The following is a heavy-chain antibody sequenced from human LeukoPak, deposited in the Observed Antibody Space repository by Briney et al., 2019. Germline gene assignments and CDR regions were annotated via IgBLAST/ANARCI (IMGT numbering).Heavy chain of an antibody. CDR2: ISTYNGNT. V-gene: IGHV1-18*01. D-gene: IGHD7-27*01. Sequence: ASVKVSCKASGYNFTSYGISWVRQAPGQGPEWMGWISTYNGNTNYAQKLQGRVTMTRDTSISTAYMELSRLRSDDTAVYYCAIVPPNWAVFDYWGQGTLVTVSS. CDR1: GYNFTSYG. CDR3: AIVPPNWAVFDY. J-gene: IGHJ4*02.